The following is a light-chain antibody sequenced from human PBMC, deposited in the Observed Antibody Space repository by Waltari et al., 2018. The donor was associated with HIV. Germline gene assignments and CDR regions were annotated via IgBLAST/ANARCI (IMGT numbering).Light chain of an antibody. CDR1: QSLLHSNEYNN. Sequence: IVMTQFPLSLPVNPGEPASISCMSNQSLLHSNEYNNLNWFLQKPGHAPRLLIYLGSNRAPGVPDRFSGGGSGTNFTLRIRRVEADEVGIYYCMQGLQTPFTLGPGTRVDI. CDR2: LGS. J-gene: IGKJ3*01. CDR3: MQGLQTPFT. V-gene: IGKV2-28*01.